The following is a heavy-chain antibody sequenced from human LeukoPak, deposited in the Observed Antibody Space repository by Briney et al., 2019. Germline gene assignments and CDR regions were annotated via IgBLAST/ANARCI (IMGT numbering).Heavy chain of an antibody. CDR1: GGSISSYY. V-gene: IGHV4-59*01. J-gene: IGHJ2*01. CDR3: ARDGGYGSSWYAPSWYFDL. CDR2: IYYSGST. D-gene: IGHD6-13*01. Sequence: SETLSLTCIVSGGSISSYYWSWIRQPPGKGLEWIGYIYYSGSTNYNPSLKSRVTISVDTSKNQFSLKLSSVTAADTAVYYCARDGGYGSSWYAPSWYFDLWGRGTLVTVSS.